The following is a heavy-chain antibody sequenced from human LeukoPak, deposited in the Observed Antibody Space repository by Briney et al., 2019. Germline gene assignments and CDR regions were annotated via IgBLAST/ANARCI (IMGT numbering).Heavy chain of an antibody. CDR2: IKQDGSQT. CDR1: GFTFSNYW. V-gene: IGHV3-7*01. J-gene: IGHJ5*02. D-gene: IGHD2-15*01. CDR3: ARPPLGYCTGGSCSFDP. Sequence: GGSLRLSCATPGFTFSNYWMNWVRQAPGKGLEWVATIKQDGSQTYYVDSVKGRFTISRDNAKNSLYLQMSNLRGEDTAVYYCARPPLGYCTGGSCSFDPWGQGTLVTVSS.